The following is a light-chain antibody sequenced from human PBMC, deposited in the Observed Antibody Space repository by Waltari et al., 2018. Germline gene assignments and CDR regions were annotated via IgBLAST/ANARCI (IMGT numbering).Light chain of an antibody. Sequence: SYELTQPPSVSVSPGQTATIPCSGDKLGEKYACWYQQKPGRAPILVSYQDNKRPSGIPGRFSGSNSGNTATLTISETQSVDEADYYCQAWDTNTAVFGGGTELTVL. CDR3: QAWDTNTAV. V-gene: IGLV3-1*01. CDR1: KLGEKY. J-gene: IGLJ2*01. CDR2: QDN.